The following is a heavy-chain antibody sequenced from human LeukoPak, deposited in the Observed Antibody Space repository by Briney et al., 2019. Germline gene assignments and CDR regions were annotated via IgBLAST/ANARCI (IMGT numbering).Heavy chain of an antibody. CDR3: ARRLSNPGATIPDC. J-gene: IGHJ4*02. D-gene: IGHD5-24*01. CDR2: IYHSGST. V-gene: IGHV4-4*02. Sequence: SETLSLTCAVSGGSISGNNWWSWVRQPPGKGLEWIGEIYHSGSTNYNPSLKSRVTISVDKSKNQFSLKLSSVTAADTAVYYCARRLSNPGATIPDCWGQGTLVTVSS. CDR1: GGSISGNNW.